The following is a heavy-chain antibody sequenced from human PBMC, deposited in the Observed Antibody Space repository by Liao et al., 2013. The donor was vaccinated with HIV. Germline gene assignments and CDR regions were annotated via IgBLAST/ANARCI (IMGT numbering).Heavy chain of an antibody. V-gene: IGHV4-4*07. CDR1: GGSIGSYS. CDR3: ASGSGGSYWYFDL. Sequence: QVPLQESGPGLIKPSETLSLTCSVSGGSIGSYSWSWIRQPAGKGLEWIGRLYTSGSTNYNPSLKSRVTISVDTSKNQFSLKLTSVTAADTAVYYCASGSGGSYWYFDLWGRGTLVAVSS. J-gene: IGHJ2*01. CDR2: LYTSGST. D-gene: IGHD3-10*01.